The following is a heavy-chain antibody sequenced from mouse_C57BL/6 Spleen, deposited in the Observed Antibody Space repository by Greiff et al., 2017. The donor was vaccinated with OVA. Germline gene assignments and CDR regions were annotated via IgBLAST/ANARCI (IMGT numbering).Heavy chain of an antibody. CDR3: ARESLDSSGLAWFAY. D-gene: IGHD3-2*02. V-gene: IGHV3-6*01. CDR1: GYSITSGYY. J-gene: IGHJ3*01. Sequence: ESGPGLVKPSQSLSLTCSVTGYSITSGYYWNWIRQFPGNKLEWMGYISYDGSNNYNPSLKNRISITRDTSKNQFFLKLNSVTTEDTATYYCARESLDSSGLAWFAYWGQGTLVTVSA. CDR2: ISYDGSN.